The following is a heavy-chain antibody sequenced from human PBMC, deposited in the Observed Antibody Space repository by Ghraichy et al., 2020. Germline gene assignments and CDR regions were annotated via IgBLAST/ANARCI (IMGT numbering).Heavy chain of an antibody. Sequence: SQTLSLTCTVSGGSISSSTYYWGWIRQPPGKGLEWIGSIYYIGSTFYTPSLKSRVTISVATSKNQFSLRLSSVTAADTAVYYCARHLANWGSPEYYFDNWGQGTLVTVSS. V-gene: IGHV4-39*01. J-gene: IGHJ4*02. D-gene: IGHD1-14*01. CDR1: GGSISSSTYY. CDR3: ARHLANWGSPEYYFDN. CDR2: IYYIGST.